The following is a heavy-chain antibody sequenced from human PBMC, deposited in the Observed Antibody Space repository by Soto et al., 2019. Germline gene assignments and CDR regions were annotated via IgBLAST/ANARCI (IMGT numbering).Heavy chain of an antibody. CDR3: GHRSSSFDFWGKDY. CDR1: GFSLTTAGLG. V-gene: IGHV2-5*01. J-gene: IGHJ4*02. D-gene: IGHD3-3*01. CDR2: VYWNGDK. Sequence: QITLKASGPALVKPTQTLTLTCTFSGFSLTTAGLGVTWIRQPPGKAPEWLALVYWNGDKRYSPSLRNRLTITKDTSRNEVVLTMTNMDPVDTATYYCGHRSSSFDFWGKDYWGQGTLVTVSS.